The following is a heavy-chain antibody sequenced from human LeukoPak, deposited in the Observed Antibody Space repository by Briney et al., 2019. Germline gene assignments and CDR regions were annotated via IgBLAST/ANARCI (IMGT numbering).Heavy chain of an antibody. CDR3: ARRADTFDY. CDR2: ISSSSSTI. CDR1: GFTFSSYG. D-gene: IGHD5-18*01. V-gene: IGHV3-48*01. J-gene: IGHJ4*02. Sequence: GGSLRLSCAASGFTFSSYGMSWVRQAPGKGLEWVSYISSSSSTIYYADSVKGRFTISRDNAKNSLYLQMNSLRAEDTAVYYRARRADTFDYWGQGTLVTVSS.